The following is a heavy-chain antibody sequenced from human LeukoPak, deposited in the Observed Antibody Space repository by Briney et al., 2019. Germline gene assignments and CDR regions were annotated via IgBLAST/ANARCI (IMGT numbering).Heavy chain of an antibody. CDR1: GFTFSSYA. V-gene: IGHV3-64*01. Sequence: GGSLRLSCAASGFTFSSYAMHWVRQPPGKGLEYVSAISSNGGSTYYANSVKGRFTISRDNSKNTLYLQMGSLRAEDMAVYYCARGGSTLYYYYMDVWGKGTTVTVSS. J-gene: IGHJ6*03. CDR2: ISSNGGST. CDR3: ARGGSTLYYYYMDV. D-gene: IGHD3-16*01.